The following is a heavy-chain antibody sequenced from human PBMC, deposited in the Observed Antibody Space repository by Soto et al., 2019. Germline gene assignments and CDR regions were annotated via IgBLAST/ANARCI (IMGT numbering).Heavy chain of an antibody. CDR3: ATLWFGEGNY. CDR1: GGSISRSSYY. D-gene: IGHD3-10*01. CDR2: IYYSGST. Sequence: QLQLQESGPGLVKPSETLSLTCTVSGGSISRSSYYWGWIRQPPGKGLDWIVSIYYSGSTYYNPPLKSRVTMSVDTSKNQVSLKLSSVTAADTAVYYCATLWFGEGNYWGQGTLVTVSS. V-gene: IGHV4-39*01. J-gene: IGHJ4*02.